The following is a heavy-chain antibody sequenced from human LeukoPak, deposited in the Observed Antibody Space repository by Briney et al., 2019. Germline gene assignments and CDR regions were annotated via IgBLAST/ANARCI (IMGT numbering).Heavy chain of an antibody. CDR2: ISYSGST. D-gene: IGHD2-15*01. J-gene: IGHJ4*02. CDR3: ARTSCRGGSCHFNY. Sequence: SETLSPTCTVSGGSISSYYWSWIRQPPGKGLEWIGYISYSGSTDSNPSLKSRVTISVDTSKNQISLKLSSVTAADTAVYYCARTSCRGGSCHFNYWGQGTLVTVSS. CDR1: GGSISSYY. V-gene: IGHV4-59*08.